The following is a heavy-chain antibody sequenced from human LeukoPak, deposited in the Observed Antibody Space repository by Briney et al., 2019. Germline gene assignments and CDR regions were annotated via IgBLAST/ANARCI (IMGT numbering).Heavy chain of an antibody. D-gene: IGHD3-10*01. CDR1: GSTFSSYG. V-gene: IGHV3-30*02. J-gene: IGHJ4*02. Sequence: GGSLRLSCAASGSTFSSYGMHWVRQAPGKGLEWVAFIRYDGSNKYYADSVKGRFTISRDNAKNSLHLQMNSLRAEDTALYYCARVRGSPPEEIDYWGQGTLVTVSS. CDR2: IRYDGSNK. CDR3: ARVRGSPPEEIDY.